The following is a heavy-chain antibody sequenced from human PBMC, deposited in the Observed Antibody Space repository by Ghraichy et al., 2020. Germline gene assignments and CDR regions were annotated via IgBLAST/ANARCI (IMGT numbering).Heavy chain of an antibody. CDR1: GFTFSSYA. V-gene: IGHV3-23*01. Sequence: GGSLRLSCAASGFTFSSYAMSWVRQAPGKGLEWVSAISGSGGSTYYADSVKGRFTISRDNSKNTLYLQMNSLRAEDTAVYYCANPRYENSGYDIPWNYYYYYGMDVWGQGTTVTVSS. CDR2: ISGSGGST. D-gene: IGHD5-12*01. CDR3: ANPRYENSGYDIPWNYYYYYGMDV. J-gene: IGHJ6*02.